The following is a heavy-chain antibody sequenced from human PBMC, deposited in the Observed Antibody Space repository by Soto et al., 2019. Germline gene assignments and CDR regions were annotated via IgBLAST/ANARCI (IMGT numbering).Heavy chain of an antibody. CDR3: ARGIGVDV. V-gene: IGHV3-7*03. D-gene: IGHD3-10*01. CDR1: GFSFSSYW. Sequence: GGSLRLSCAASGFSFSSYWMSWVRQAPGKGLEWVANIKQDGSERYYVDSVKGRFTISRDNAKDSLYLQMNSLRADDTAVYYCARGIGVDVWGQGTTVTVSS. J-gene: IGHJ6*02. CDR2: IKQDGSER.